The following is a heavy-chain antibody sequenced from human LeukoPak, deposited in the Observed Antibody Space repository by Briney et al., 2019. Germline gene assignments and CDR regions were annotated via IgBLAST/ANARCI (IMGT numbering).Heavy chain of an antibody. CDR1: GGSFSGYY. V-gene: IGHV4-34*01. CDR2: INHSGST. CDR3: ARGPAGMDV. J-gene: IGHJ6*04. D-gene: IGHD2-2*01. Sequence: PSETLSLTCAVYGGSFSGYYWSWIRQPPGKGLEWIGEINHSGSTNYNPSLKSRVTISVDTSKNQFSLKLSSVTAADTAVYYCARGPAGMDVWGKGTTVTISS.